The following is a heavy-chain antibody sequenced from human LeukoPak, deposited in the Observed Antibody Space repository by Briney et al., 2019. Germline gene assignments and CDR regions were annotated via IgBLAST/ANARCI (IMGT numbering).Heavy chain of an antibody. CDR2: IIPIFGTA. D-gene: IGHD4-23*01. J-gene: IGHJ4*02. CDR3: ARDWRRWPLEELDY. CDR1: GGTFSSYA. Sequence: ASVKVSCKASGGTFSSYAISWVRQAPRQGLEWMGRIIPIFGTANYAQKFQGRVTITTDESTSTAYMELSSLRSEDTAVYYCARDWRRWPLEELDYWGQGTLVTVSS. V-gene: IGHV1-69*05.